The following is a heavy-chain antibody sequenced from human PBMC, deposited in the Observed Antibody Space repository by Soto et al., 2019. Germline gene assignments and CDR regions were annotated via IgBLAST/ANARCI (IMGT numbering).Heavy chain of an antibody. J-gene: IGHJ4*02. D-gene: IGHD6-13*01. CDR2: INPSGGST. CDR3: ARDFQVAAAGHRRDYFDY. CDR1: GYTFTSYY. V-gene: IGHV1-46*01. Sequence: ASVKVSCKASGYTFTSYYMHWVRQAPGQGLEWMGIINPSGGSTSYAQKFQGRVTMTRDTSTSTVYMELSSLRSEDTAVYYCARDFQVAAAGHRRDYFDYWGQGTLVTVSS.